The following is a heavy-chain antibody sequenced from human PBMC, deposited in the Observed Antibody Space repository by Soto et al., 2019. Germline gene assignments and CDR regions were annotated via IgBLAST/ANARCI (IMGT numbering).Heavy chain of an antibody. V-gene: IGHV3-11*06. D-gene: IGHD3-22*01. CDR1: GFSFSDYY. Sequence: QVHLVESGGALVKPGGSLRLSCAVSGFSFSDYYMNWIRQAPGKGLEWLSYISSTATYTNYADSVRGSFTISRDSAKNSLYLDMNGLRAEDTAVYYCARARLVLEGRFDYWGQGTLVTVSS. J-gene: IGHJ4*02. CDR3: ARARLVLEGRFDY. CDR2: ISSTATYT.